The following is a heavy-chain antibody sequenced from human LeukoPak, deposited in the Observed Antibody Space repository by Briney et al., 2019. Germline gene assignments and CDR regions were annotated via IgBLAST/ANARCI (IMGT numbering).Heavy chain of an antibody. CDR2: ISSSSSYI. V-gene: IGHV3-21*01. D-gene: IGHD1-26*01. Sequence: GGSLRLSCAASGFTFSSYSMNWVRQAPGKGLEWVPSISSSSSYIYYADSVKGRFTISRDNAKNSLYLQMNSLRDEDTAVYYCARDSGLVVGALNFDYWGQGTLVTVSS. CDR3: ARDSGLVVGALNFDY. CDR1: GFTFSSYS. J-gene: IGHJ4*02.